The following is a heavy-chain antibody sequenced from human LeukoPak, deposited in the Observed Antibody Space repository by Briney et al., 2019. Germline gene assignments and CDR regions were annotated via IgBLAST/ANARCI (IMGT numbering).Heavy chain of an antibody. CDR2: INGDGSRT. J-gene: IGHJ4*02. D-gene: IGHD2-2*01. Sequence: SGGSLRLSCAASGFTFSSYWMHWVRQAPGKGLGWVSHINGDGSRTTYADSVKGRFTISRHTSKNTLYLQMNSLRAEDTAVYYCARDRPYCSSTSCPSSLDYWGQGTLVTVSS. CDR1: GFTFSSYW. V-gene: IGHV3-74*01. CDR3: ARDRPYCSSTSCPSSLDY.